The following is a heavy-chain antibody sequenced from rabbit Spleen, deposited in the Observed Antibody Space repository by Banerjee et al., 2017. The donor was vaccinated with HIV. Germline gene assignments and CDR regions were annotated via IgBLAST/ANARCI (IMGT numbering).Heavy chain of an antibody. Sequence: QSLEESGGDLVKPEGSLTLTCTASGFSFSGNSYMCWVRQAPGKGLEWIACIELGSSGFTYFASWAKGRFTISKTSSTTVTLHMTSLTAADTATYFCARDSSSSFSSYGMDLWGPGTLVTVS. D-gene: IGHD1-1*01. V-gene: IGHV1S40*01. CDR1: GFSFSGNSY. CDR3: ARDSSSSFSSYGMDL. J-gene: IGHJ6*01. CDR2: IELGSSGFT.